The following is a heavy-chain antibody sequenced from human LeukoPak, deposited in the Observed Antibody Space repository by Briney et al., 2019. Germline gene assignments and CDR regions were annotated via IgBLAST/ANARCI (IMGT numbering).Heavy chain of an antibody. V-gene: IGHV3-48*03. CDR3: ARVGDVLTGDAFDV. CDR2: ISGTGTIK. CDR1: GFNFSPYG. Sequence: PGGSLRLSCAASGFNFSPYGITWVRQAPGKGLEWVSYISGTGTIKYYADSVKGRFSISRDNTRNSLFLHMNSLRGEDTAVYYCARVGDVLTGDAFDVWGQGTMVTVSS. D-gene: IGHD3-9*01. J-gene: IGHJ3*01.